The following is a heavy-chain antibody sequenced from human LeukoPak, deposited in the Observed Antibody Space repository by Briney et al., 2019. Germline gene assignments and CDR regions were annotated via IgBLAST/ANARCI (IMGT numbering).Heavy chain of an antibody. CDR1: GGSISSYY. CDR3: ARDQANIVVVPAAMPDYYYYGMDV. CDR2: IYTSGST. V-gene: IGHV4-4*07. J-gene: IGHJ6*02. D-gene: IGHD2-2*01. Sequence: SSETLSLTCTVSGGSISSYYWSWIRQPAGKGLEWIGRIYTSGSTNYNPSLKSRVTMSVDTSKNQFSLKLSSVTAADTAVYYCARDQANIVVVPAAMPDYYYYGMDVWGQGTTVTVSS.